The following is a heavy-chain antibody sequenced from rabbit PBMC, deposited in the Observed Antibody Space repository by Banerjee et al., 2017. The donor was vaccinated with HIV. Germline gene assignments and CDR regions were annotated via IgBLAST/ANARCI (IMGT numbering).Heavy chain of an antibody. V-gene: IGHV1S47*01. Sequence: QEQLVESGGGLVTLGGSLKLSCKGSGIDFSNYGISWVRQAPGKGLEWIAYTYPDHNNTDYASWVNGRFTISLDNAQNTVFLQMTSLTAADTATYFCARGGLVVGLNLWGQGTLVTVS. CDR3: ARGGLVVGLNL. D-gene: IGHD4-2*01. J-gene: IGHJ4*01. CDR2: TYPDHNNT. CDR1: GIDFSNYG.